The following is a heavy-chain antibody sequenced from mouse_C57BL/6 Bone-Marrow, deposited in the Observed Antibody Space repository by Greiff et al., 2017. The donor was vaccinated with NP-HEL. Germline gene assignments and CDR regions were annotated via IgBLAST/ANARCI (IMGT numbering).Heavy chain of an antibody. Sequence: QVQLKQPGAELVRPGSSVKLSCKASGYTFTSYWMHWVKQRPIQGLEWIGNIDPSDSETHYNQKFKDKATLTVDKSSSTAYMQLSSLTSEDSAVYYCARSSGYSRGYYFDYWGQGTTLTVSS. CDR3: ARSSGYSRGYYFDY. J-gene: IGHJ2*01. CDR2: IDPSDSET. CDR1: GYTFTSYW. D-gene: IGHD2-3*01. V-gene: IGHV1-52*01.